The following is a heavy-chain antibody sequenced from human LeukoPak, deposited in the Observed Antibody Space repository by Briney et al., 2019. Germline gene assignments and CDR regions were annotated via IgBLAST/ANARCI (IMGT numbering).Heavy chain of an antibody. CDR1: GFTFSSYW. Sequence: PGGSLRLSCAASGFTFSSYWMHWVRQAPGKGLVWVSRINSDGSSTSYADSVKGRFTISRDNAKNTLYLQMNSLRAEDTAVYYCAREGIAAAGTSDFDYWGQGTLVTVSS. CDR3: AREGIAAAGTSDFDY. D-gene: IGHD6-13*01. J-gene: IGHJ4*02. CDR2: INSDGSST. V-gene: IGHV3-74*01.